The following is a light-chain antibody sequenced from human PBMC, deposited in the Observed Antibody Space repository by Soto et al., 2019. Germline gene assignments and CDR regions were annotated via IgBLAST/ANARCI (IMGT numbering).Light chain of an antibody. V-gene: IGLV1-40*01. Sequence: QSVLTQPPSVSGAPGQTITISCTGSSANIGAGYDVHWYQQFPGTAPKLLIHGNNDRPSGVSDRFSASKSGTSASLAITGLQAEDEADYYCCSSGGSPTYVFGTGTKVTVL. CDR1: SANIGAGYD. CDR2: GNN. CDR3: CSSGGSPTYV. J-gene: IGLJ1*01.